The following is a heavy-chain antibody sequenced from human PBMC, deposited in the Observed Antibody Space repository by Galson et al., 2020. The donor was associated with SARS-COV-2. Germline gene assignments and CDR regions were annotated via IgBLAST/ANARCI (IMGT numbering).Heavy chain of an antibody. J-gene: IGHJ6*02. D-gene: IGHD3-10*02. CDR3: AREASGAMFAMDV. CDR2: ISSSSDYI. V-gene: IGHV3-21*06. CDR1: GFTFSSYT. Sequence: GGSLRLSCAVSGFTFSSYTMNWVRQAPGKGLEWVSAISSSSDYIYEADSVKGRFTISRDNGKNSLYLQMNSLRAEDTAVYYCAREASGAMFAMDVLGQGTTVTVSS.